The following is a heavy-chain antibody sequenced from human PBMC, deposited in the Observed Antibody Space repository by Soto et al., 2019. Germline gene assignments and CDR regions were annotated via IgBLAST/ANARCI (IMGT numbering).Heavy chain of an antibody. CDR2: ISGNNGAT. J-gene: IGHJ5*02. Sequence: QVHLLQSGTQMKKTGASVKVSCKASGYSVNDYGMSWVRQAPGQGLEWMGWISGNNGATNYAQKFQGRVTMTLETSTNTAYMELRSLRSDDTAVYYCGRDQKYFRVRGNSFGPWGQGTLVSVSS. V-gene: IGHV1-18*04. CDR3: GRDQKYFRVRGNSFGP. CDR1: GYSVNDYG. D-gene: IGHD3-10*01.